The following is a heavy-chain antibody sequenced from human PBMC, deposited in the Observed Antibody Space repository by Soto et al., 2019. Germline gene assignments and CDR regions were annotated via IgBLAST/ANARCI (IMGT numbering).Heavy chain of an antibody. CDR3: ARGDGHYYDSSGYFSWFDP. Sequence: QVQLVQSGAVVKKPGSSVKVSCKTSGGTFSSYAISWVRQAPGQGLEWMGGIIPIFGTANYAQKFQGRVTITADESTSTAYMELSSLRSEDTAVYYCARGDGHYYDSSGYFSWFDPWGQGTLVTVSS. CDR1: GGTFSSYA. J-gene: IGHJ5*02. D-gene: IGHD3-22*01. CDR2: IIPIFGTA. V-gene: IGHV1-69*01.